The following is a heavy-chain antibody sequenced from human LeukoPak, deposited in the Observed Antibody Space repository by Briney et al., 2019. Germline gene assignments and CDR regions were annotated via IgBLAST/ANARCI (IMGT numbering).Heavy chain of an antibody. CDR2: MYYGGST. V-gene: IGHV4-30-4*01. J-gene: IGHJ5*02. CDR3: ARPYYYDSRIDP. CDR1: GGSISSGDYY. Sequence: SQTLSLTCTVSGGSISSGDYYWSWIRQPPGKGLEWIAYMYYGGSTYYNPSLKSRVTMSADTSKNQLSLKLSSVTAADTAVYYCARPYYYDSRIDPWGQGILVTVSS. D-gene: IGHD3-22*01.